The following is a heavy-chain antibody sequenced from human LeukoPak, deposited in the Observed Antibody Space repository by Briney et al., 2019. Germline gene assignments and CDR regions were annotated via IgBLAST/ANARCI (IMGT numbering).Heavy chain of an antibody. CDR1: GGSLSSCIYY. CDR3: ARGLFGYGPQYYYYLDV. D-gene: IGHD3-16*01. V-gene: IGHV4-61*02. CDR2: VNTSGTN. J-gene: IGHJ6*03. Sequence: SETLSLTCTVSGGSLSSCIYYWSCTRLPAGKGLQWITRVNTSGTNKSNPSRKGRVTISADTSENQYSLNLTAVTAADTAVYYSARGLFGYGPQYYYYLDVWGKGTTVTVSS.